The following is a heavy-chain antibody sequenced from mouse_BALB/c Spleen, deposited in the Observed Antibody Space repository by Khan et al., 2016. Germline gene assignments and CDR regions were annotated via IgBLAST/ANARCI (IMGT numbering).Heavy chain of an antibody. CDR1: GYTFTTNT. V-gene: IGHV1-4*02. Sequence: QVQLKESAAELARPGASVKMSCKASGYTFTTNTMHWVKQRPGQGLECIGYINSSSGYTAYNQKFKDKTTSTADKSSSTAFMQLPSLTSEDSAVYDCARIRRFGGYWYLDVWGAGTTVTVSS. CDR3: ARIRRFGGYWYLDV. J-gene: IGHJ1*01. CDR2: INSSSGYT.